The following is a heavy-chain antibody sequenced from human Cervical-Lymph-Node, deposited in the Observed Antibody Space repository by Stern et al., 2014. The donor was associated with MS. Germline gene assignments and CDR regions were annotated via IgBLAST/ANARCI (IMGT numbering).Heavy chain of an antibody. CDR1: GYTFRNYA. D-gene: IGHD3-9*01. CDR3: LRALRDSDRHVAFDV. CDR2: INTKTGNP. J-gene: IGHJ3*01. Sequence: QVQLVQSGSELKKPGASVKVSCKASGYTFRNYAMNWVRQAPGQRPEWMGWINTKTGNPTYVQGFTGRFVFSMDTSVTTAYLQISSLKPEDTATYYCLRALRDSDRHVAFDVWGQGTVVTVSS. V-gene: IGHV7-4-1*02.